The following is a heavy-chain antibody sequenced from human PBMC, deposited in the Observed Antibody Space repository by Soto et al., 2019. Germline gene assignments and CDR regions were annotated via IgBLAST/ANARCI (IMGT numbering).Heavy chain of an antibody. V-gene: IGHV3-33*01. CDR3: ARVYRDRYYGMDV. CDR2: IWYDGSNK. J-gene: IGHJ6*02. Sequence: GGSLRLSCAASGFTFSSYGMHWVRQAPGKGLEWVAVIWYDGSNKYYADSVKGRFTISRDNSKNTLYLQMNSLRAEDTAVYYCARVYRDRYYGMDVCVQGTTVTVSS. CDR1: GFTFSSYG. D-gene: IGHD5-12*01.